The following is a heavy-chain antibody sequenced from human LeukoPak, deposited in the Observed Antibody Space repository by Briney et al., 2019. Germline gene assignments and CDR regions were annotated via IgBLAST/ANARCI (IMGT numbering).Heavy chain of an antibody. V-gene: IGHV3-23*01. Sequence: QPGGSLRLSCAASGFTFSSYAVSWVRQAPGKGLEWVSTISGSGGNTYYANSVKGRFTISRDNSKNTLYLQMNSLRAEDTAVYYCAKDAIVGATSYSYWGQGTLVTVSS. J-gene: IGHJ4*02. D-gene: IGHD1-26*01. CDR1: GFTFSSYA. CDR3: AKDAIVGATSYSY. CDR2: ISGSGGNT.